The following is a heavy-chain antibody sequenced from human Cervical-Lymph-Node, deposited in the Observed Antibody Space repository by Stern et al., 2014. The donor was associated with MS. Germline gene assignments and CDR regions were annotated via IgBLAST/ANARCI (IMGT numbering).Heavy chain of an antibody. D-gene: IGHD3-3*01. Sequence: QVQLQESGPGLVKPSETLSLTCTVSGGSVSSGSYYWSWIRQPPGKGLEWIGLISYSGSNNYNPSLKSRVTISVDTSKNQFSLKLSSVTAADTAVYYCARVSYDFWSGYYPFDYWGQGTLVTVSS. J-gene: IGHJ4*02. V-gene: IGHV4-61*01. CDR1: GGSVSSGSYY. CDR2: ISYSGSN. CDR3: ARVSYDFWSGYYPFDY.